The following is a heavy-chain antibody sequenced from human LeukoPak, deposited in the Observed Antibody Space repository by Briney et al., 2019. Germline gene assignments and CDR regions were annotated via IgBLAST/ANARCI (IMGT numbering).Heavy chain of an antibody. CDR3: ARDYNYDSSGYYGSDY. CDR2: ISYDGSNK. J-gene: IGHJ4*02. V-gene: IGHV3-30-3*01. CDR1: GFTFSSYA. Sequence: GRSLRLSCAASGFTFSSYAMHWVRQAPGKGLEGVAVISYDGSNKYYADSVKGRFTIFRDNSKNTLYLQMNSLRAEDTAVYYCARDYNYDSSGYYGSDYWGQGTLVTVSS. D-gene: IGHD3-22*01.